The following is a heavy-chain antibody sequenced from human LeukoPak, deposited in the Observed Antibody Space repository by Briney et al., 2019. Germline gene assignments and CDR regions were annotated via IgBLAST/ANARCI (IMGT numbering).Heavy chain of an antibody. CDR3: ARGPEGYYYYYYMDV. V-gene: IGHV1-69*06. CDR2: IIPIFGTA. CDR1: GGTFSSYA. J-gene: IGHJ6*03. Sequence: SVKVSCKASGGTFSSYATSWVRQAPGQGLEWMGGIIPIFGTANYAQKFQGRVTITADKSTSTAYMELSSLRSEDTAVYYCARGPEGYYYYYYMDVWGKGTTVTVSS.